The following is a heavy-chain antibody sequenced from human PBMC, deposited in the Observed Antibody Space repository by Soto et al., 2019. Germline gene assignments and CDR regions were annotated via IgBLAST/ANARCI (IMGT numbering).Heavy chain of an antibody. D-gene: IGHD6-13*01. CDR3: AADRPAYSSRWYVEYYGMDL. CDR2: IVVGSGNT. Sequence: SVKVSCKASGFTLTSAAFHWVRQARGQRLEWIGWIVVGSGNTNYAQKFQERVTITRDMSTSTAYMELSSLRSEDTAVYYCAADRPAYSSRWYVEYYGMDLWGQGTTVTVSS. CDR1: GFTLTSAA. V-gene: IGHV1-58*01. J-gene: IGHJ6*02.